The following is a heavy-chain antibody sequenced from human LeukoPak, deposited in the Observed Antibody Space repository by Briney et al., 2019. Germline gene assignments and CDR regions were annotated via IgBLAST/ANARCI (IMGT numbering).Heavy chain of an antibody. J-gene: IGHJ4*02. D-gene: IGHD1-26*01. CDR1: GFTFSTYG. CDR2: FSSDGCTT. V-gene: IGHV3-30*18. Sequence: PGGSLRLSCAASGFTFSTYGMHWVRQAPGKGLEWVTLFSSDGCTTYYADSVKGRFTISRDNSQNTLYLQMNSLRAEDTAVYYCAKSGGSYFSTLDSWGQGTLVTVSS. CDR3: AKSGGSYFSTLDS.